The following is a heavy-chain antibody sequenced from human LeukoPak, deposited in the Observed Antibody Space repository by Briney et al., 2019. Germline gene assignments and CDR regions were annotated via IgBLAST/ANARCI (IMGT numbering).Heavy chain of an antibody. V-gene: IGHV1-2*02. CDR3: ATGTRSGPVADPFDY. J-gene: IGHJ4*02. Sequence: ASVKVSCKASGYTFTGYYTHWVRQAPGQGLEWMGWINPNSGGTNYAQKFQGRVTMTRDTSISTAYMELSRLRSDDTVVYYCATGTRSGPVADPFDYWGQGTLVTVSS. D-gene: IGHD6-19*01. CDR1: GYTFTGYY. CDR2: INPNSGGT.